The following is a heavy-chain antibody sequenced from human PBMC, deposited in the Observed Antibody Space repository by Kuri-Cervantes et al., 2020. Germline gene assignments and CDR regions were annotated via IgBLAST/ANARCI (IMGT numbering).Heavy chain of an antibody. CDR3: ARDLGYGDYVSLGY. J-gene: IGHJ4*02. Sequence: GGSLRLSCAASGFTFSSYSMNWVRQAPGKGLEWVSSISSSSSYIYYADPVKGRFTISRDNSKNTLYLQMNSLRAEDTAVYYCARDLGYGDYVSLGYWGQGTLVTVSS. V-gene: IGHV3-21*01. D-gene: IGHD4-17*01. CDR1: GFTFSSYS. CDR2: ISSSSSYI.